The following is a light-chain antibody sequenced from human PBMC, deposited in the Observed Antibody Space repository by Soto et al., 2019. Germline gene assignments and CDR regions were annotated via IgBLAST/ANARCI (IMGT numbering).Light chain of an antibody. J-gene: IGLJ1*01. Sequence: QSALTQPASVSGSPGQSITISCTGTSSDVGYYNFVSWYQQHPGKAPKLIIYEVSNRPSGVSNRFSASKSGNTASLTISGLQAEDEADYHCSSYSGSTAFYVFGTGTQLIVL. CDR3: SSYSGSTAFYV. CDR1: SSDVGYYNF. CDR2: EVS. V-gene: IGLV2-14*01.